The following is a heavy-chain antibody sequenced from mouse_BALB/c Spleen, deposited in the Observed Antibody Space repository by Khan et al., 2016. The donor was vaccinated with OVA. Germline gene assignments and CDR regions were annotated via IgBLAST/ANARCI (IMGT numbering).Heavy chain of an antibody. V-gene: IGHV3-2*02. CDR1: GYSITSDYA. J-gene: IGHJ4*01. CDR3: ARSLYYSFGYALDC. CDR2: ISSTGGT. Sequence: EVELVESGPGLVKPSQSLSLTCTVTGYSITSDYAWNWIRQFPGNKLEWMGYISSTGGTSYNPSLKSRIPVTRDTSKNPFFLQLKSVTTEDTATYYCARSLYYSFGYALDCWGRGTSVTVSS. D-gene: IGHD2-12*01.